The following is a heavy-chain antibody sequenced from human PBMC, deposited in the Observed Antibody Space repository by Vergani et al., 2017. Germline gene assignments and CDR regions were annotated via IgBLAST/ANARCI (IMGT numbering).Heavy chain of an antibody. D-gene: IGHD3-10*01. CDR3: AKDPSGDYGSGSYYKGSDY. V-gene: IGHV3-30*18. J-gene: IGHJ4*02. CDR1: GFTFSSYG. CDR2: ISYDGSNK. Sequence: QVQLVESGGGVVQPGRSLRLSCAASGFTFSSYGMHWVRQAPGKGLEWVAVISYDGSNKYYADSVKGRFTISRDNSKNTLYLQMNSLRAEDTVVYYCAKDPSGDYGSGSYYKGSDYWGQGTLVTVSS.